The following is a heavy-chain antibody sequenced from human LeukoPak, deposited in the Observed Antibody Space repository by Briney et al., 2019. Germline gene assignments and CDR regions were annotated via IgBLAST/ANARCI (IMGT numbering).Heavy chain of an antibody. Sequence: SETLSLTCTVSGGSMTTYYWSWIRQPPGKGLEWIGYMYYSGSTNYNPSLKSRVTIPVDTSKSQFSLRLSSVTAADTAVYYCAKNLGGDYYSYWYLDLWGRGTLVTVSS. CDR3: AKNLGGDYYSYWYLDL. V-gene: IGHV4-59*01. CDR1: GGSMTTYY. CDR2: MYYSGST. D-gene: IGHD2-21*01. J-gene: IGHJ2*01.